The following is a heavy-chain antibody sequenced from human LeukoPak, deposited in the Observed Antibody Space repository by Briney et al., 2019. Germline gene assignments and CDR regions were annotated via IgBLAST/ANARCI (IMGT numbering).Heavy chain of an antibody. J-gene: IGHJ3*02. CDR2: INHSGST. CDR1: GGSFSGYY. CDR3: ARAPLMRYCSSTSCYRPAFDI. V-gene: IGHV4-34*01. Sequence: SETLSLTCAVYGGSFSGYYWSWIRQPPGKGLEWIGEINHSGSTNYNPSLKSRVTISVDTSKNQFPLKLSSVTAADTAVYYCARAPLMRYCSSTSCYRPAFDIWGQGTMVTVSS. D-gene: IGHD2-2*02.